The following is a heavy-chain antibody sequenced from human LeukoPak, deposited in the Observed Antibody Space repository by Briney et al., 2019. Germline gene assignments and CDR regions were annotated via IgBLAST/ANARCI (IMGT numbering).Heavy chain of an antibody. CDR3: ASLDCTNGVCYGFDP. CDR2: ISSSSSTI. CDR1: GFTFSSYS. Sequence: GGSLRLSCAASGFTFSSYSMNWVRQAPGKGVEWVSYISSSSSTIYYAGSVKGRFTISRDNAKNSLYLQMNSLRAEDTAVYYCASLDCTNGVCYGFDPWGQGTLVTVSS. D-gene: IGHD2-8*01. J-gene: IGHJ5*02. V-gene: IGHV3-48*01.